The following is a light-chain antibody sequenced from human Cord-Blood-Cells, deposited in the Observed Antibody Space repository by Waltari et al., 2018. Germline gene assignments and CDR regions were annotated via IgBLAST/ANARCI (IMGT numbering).Light chain of an antibody. CDR1: SSDVGGYNY. J-gene: IGLJ2*01. V-gene: IGLV2-14*01. CDR3: SSYTSSSTVV. Sequence: QSALTQPASVSGSPGQSITISCTGTSSDVGGYNYVSWYQQHPGKAPKLMIYEVSNGPSGVSNRFSGSKSGNTASLTISVLQAEDEADYYCSSYTSSSTVVFGGGTKLTVL. CDR2: EVS.